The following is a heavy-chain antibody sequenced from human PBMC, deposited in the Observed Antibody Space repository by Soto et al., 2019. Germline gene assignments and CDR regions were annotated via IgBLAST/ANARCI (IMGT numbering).Heavy chain of an antibody. CDR2: IWYDGSNK. CDR1: GFTFSSYG. J-gene: IGHJ5*02. CDR3: AGRRIAGDTWFDP. V-gene: IGHV3-33*01. D-gene: IGHD6-25*01. Sequence: QVQLVESGGGVVQPGRSLRLSCAASGFTFSSYGMHWVRQAPGKGLEWVAVIWYDGSNKYYADSVKGRFTISRDNSKNTLYLQMNSLRAEDTAVYYCAGRRIAGDTWFDPWGQGTLVTVSS.